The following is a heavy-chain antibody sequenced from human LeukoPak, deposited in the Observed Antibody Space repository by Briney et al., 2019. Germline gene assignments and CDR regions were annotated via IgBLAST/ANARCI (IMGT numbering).Heavy chain of an antibody. Sequence: QPGGSLRLSCAASGFTFSIYAMSWVRQAPGKGLEWVSGIRASGNSTYYADSVKGRFIISRDNSKNTLYLQMNSLRAEDTAAYYCAKDVMADAGLMLLNYGMDVWGQGTTVTVSS. CDR2: IRASGNST. D-gene: IGHD5-24*01. V-gene: IGHV3-23*01. CDR1: GFTFSIYA. J-gene: IGHJ6*02. CDR3: AKDVMADAGLMLLNYGMDV.